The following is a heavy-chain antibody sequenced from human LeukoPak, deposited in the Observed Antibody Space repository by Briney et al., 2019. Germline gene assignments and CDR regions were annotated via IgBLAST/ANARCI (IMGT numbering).Heavy chain of an antibody. J-gene: IGHJ4*02. CDR2: TYWNDDK. V-gene: IGHV2-5*01. CDR1: GFSLSTSGVG. CDR3: AHLPYYDSSGYYHGLGY. Sequence: SGPTLVNPTQTLTLTCTFSGFSLSTSGVGVGWIRQPPGKALEWLALTYWNDDKRYSPSLKSRLTITKDTSKNQVVLTMTNMDPVDTATYYCAHLPYYDSSGYYHGLGYWGQGTLVTVSS. D-gene: IGHD3-22*01.